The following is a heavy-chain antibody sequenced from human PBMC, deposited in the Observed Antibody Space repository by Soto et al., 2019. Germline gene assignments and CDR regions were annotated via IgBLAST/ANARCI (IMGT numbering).Heavy chain of an antibody. Sequence: PSQTLSLTCAISGDSVSSNSAGWNWIRQSPSRGLEWLGRTYYKSKWNNDYALSVKSRITINPDTSKNQFSLHLYSATPEDTAVYYCTGITWFRGMDVWGQGTPVTVSS. CDR2: TYYKSKWNN. CDR1: GDSVSSNSAG. V-gene: IGHV6-1*01. J-gene: IGHJ6*02. D-gene: IGHD3-10*01. CDR3: TGITWFRGMDV.